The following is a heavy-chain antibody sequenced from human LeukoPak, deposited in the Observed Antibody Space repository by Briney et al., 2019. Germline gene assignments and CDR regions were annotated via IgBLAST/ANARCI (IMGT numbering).Heavy chain of an antibody. CDR1: GEFFSAYF. CDR3: ATRSSTLAAARCFDD. V-gene: IGHV4-34*01. J-gene: IGHJ4*03. D-gene: IGHD6-6*01. Sequence: SETLSLTCAVHGEFFSAYFWSWIRHVPGNGLEWIGEIDHRGSSNYNPPLKSRATISVDTSKNHFSLSLTSVSAADTAVYYCATRSSTLAAARCFDDWGQGTVVTVSS. CDR2: IDHRGSS.